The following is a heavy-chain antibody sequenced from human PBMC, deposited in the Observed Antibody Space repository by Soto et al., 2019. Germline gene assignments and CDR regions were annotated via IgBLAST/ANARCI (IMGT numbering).Heavy chain of an antibody. V-gene: IGHV3-64D*06. CDR2: ISSNGGPT. Sequence: LRLSCSASGFIFSSYAMHWVRQVPGKGLLYVSSISSNGGPTYYTDSVRGRFTISRDNSKNTLYLQMNSLRAEDTAIYYCVKDRWIDSWGKGTLVTVSS. D-gene: IGHD2-15*01. J-gene: IGHJ4*02. CDR1: GFIFSSYA. CDR3: VKDRWIDS.